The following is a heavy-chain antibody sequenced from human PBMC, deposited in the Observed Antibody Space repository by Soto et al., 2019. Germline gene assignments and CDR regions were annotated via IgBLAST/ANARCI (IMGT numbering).Heavy chain of an antibody. J-gene: IGHJ4*02. Sequence: TGGSLRLSCAASGFTFNTYTMNWVRQAPGKGLECVSSISSSSSTIYYADSVKGRFTISRDNAKNSLYLQMNSLRDEDTAVYYCARSRNLDYWGQGTLVTVSS. CDR1: GFTFNTYT. CDR2: ISSSSSTI. V-gene: IGHV3-48*02. CDR3: ARSRNLDY.